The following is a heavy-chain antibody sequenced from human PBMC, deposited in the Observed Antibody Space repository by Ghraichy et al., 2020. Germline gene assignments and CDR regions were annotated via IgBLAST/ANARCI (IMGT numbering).Heavy chain of an antibody. CDR1: GDSVSSNSGA. V-gene: IGHV6-1*01. Sequence: SQTLSLTCAISGDSVSSNSGAWNWIRQSPSRGLEWLGRTYYRSKWYNDYALSVNSRITINPDTSTNQFSLQLKSVTPDDTAMYYCVRRHPVGGLAFDIWGQGTLVTVSS. J-gene: IGHJ3*02. CDR2: TYYRSKWYN. CDR3: VRRHPVGGLAFDI. D-gene: IGHD1-26*01.